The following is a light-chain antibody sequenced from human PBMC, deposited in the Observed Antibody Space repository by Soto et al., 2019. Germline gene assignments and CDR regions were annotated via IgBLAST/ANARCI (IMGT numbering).Light chain of an antibody. CDR1: QSLASY. CDR3: QHSYSTPRT. J-gene: IGKJ1*01. V-gene: IGKV1-39*01. Sequence: DIQMTQSPSSLSASVGDRVTITCRASQSLASYLNWYQQKPGKAPKFLIYAASSLQSGVPSRFGVSGSWTDFNLTITSLQTDAFATYFCQHSYSTPRTFGQGTKVEIK. CDR2: AAS.